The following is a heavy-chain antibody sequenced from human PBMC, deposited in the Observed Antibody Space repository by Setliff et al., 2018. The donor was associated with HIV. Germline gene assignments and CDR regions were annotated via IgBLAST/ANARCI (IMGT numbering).Heavy chain of an antibody. Sequence: GGSLRLSCAASGFTFSNAWMNWVRQAPGKGLEWVGRIKSKIDGGTTEYAAPVKGRFTISRDDSITTLYLQMNSLKTEDTAVYFCTAVGSLAGRRPELNWGRGTLVTVSS. J-gene: IGHJ4*02. CDR2: IKSKIDGGTT. D-gene: IGHD6-6*01. CDR1: GFTFSNAW. V-gene: IGHV3-15*07. CDR3: TAVGSLAGRRPELN.